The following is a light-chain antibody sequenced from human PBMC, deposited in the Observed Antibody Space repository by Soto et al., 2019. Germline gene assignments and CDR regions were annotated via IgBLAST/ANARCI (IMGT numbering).Light chain of an antibody. CDR1: QSVRTY. V-gene: IGKV3-11*01. J-gene: IGKJ5*01. Sequence: EIVLTQSPVTLSLSPGERATLSCRASQSVRTYLAWYQVKPGQAPRLLIYGASRRASGVPARFSGSGSGTDFTLTISRLEPEDFALYYCQQRNTWPPITFGQGTRLEIK. CDR3: QQRNTWPPIT. CDR2: GAS.